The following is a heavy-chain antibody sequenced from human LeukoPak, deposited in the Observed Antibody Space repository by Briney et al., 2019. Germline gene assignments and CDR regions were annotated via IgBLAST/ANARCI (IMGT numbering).Heavy chain of an antibody. D-gene: IGHD5-12*01. CDR1: GFTFSDYY. CDR2: ISSSSYT. J-gene: IGHJ5*02. V-gene: IGHV3-11*06. CDR3: ARLLPPIVATSHWFDP. Sequence: KSGGSLRLSCAASGFTFSDYYMSWIRQAPGKGLEWVSYISSSSYTNYADSVKGRFTIFRDNAKNSLYLQMNSLRAEDTAVYYCARLLPPIVATSHWFDPWGQGTLVTVSS.